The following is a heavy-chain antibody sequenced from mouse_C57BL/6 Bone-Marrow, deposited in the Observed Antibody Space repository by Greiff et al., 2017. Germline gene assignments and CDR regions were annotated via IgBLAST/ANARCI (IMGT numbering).Heavy chain of an antibody. V-gene: IGHV1-69*01. CDR2: IDPSDSYT. D-gene: IGHD4-1*01. J-gene: IGHJ2*01. CDR1: GYTFTSYW. CDR3: ARDWDGVDY. Sequence: VQLQQSGAELVMPGASVKLSCKASGYTFTSYWMHWVKQRPGQGLEWIGEIDPSDSYTNYNQKFKGKSTLTVDKSSSTAYMQLSSLTSEDSAVYYCARDWDGVDYWGQGTTLIVSS.